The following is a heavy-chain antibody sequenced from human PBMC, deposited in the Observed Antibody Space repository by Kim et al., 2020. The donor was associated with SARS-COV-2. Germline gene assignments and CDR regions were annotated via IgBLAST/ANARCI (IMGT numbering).Heavy chain of an antibody. CDR3: TRDRGITIFGVVSRFDY. D-gene: IGHD3-3*01. V-gene: IGHV3-49*02. J-gene: IGHJ4*02. Sequence: VKGRFTISRDDSKGIAYLQMNSLKTEDTAVYYCTRDRGITIFGVVSRFDYWGQGTLVTVSS.